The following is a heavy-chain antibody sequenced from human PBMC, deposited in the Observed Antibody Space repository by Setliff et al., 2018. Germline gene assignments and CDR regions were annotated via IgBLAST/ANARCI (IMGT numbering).Heavy chain of an antibody. CDR1: GYSFSRSW. CDR2: VYPGDSDT. D-gene: IGHD2-2*03. J-gene: IGHJ3*01. Sequence: GESLKISCQGFGYSFSRSWIVWVRQMPGRGLEWLGIVYPGDSDTRYNPSFQGQVTISVDKSIDTAYLQSSSLKASDSAIYYCARLIGSCSSSSCSGALDLWGQGTMVT. V-gene: IGHV5-51*01. CDR3: ARLIGSCSSSSCSGALDL.